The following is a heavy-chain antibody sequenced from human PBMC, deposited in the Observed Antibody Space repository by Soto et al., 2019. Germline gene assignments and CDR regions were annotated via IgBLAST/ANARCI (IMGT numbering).Heavy chain of an antibody. CDR3: ARVRGITGTDGFDY. CDR2: INPHSGGT. CDR1: GYTFTGYY. Sequence: QVQLVQSGAEVKKPGASVKVSCKASGYTFTGYYMHWVRQAPGQGLEWMGWINPHSGGTNYAQKFPGWVTMTRNTTIRTAYMELSRLRSDDTAVYYCARVRGITGTDGFDYWGQGTLVTVSS. V-gene: IGHV1-2*04. J-gene: IGHJ4*02. D-gene: IGHD1-20*01.